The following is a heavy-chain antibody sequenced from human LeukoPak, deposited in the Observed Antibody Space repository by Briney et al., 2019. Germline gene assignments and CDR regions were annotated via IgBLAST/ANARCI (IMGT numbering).Heavy chain of an antibody. V-gene: IGHV3-21*06. J-gene: IGHJ4*02. D-gene: IGHD3-3*01. CDR1: GFTFSSYS. Sequence: PGGSLRLSCAASGFTFSSYSMNWVRQAPGKGLEWVSSISTSSSHIYYADSVKGRFTISRDNAKNSLYLQMNSLRAEDTAVYYCVRAGYYDFWSGYCNYWGQGTLVTVSS. CDR3: VRAGYYDFWSGYCNY. CDR2: ISTSSSHI.